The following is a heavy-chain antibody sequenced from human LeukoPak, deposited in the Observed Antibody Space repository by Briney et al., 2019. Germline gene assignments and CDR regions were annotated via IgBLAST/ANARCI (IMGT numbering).Heavy chain of an antibody. CDR3: ARGKIGYYYGDYDGY. J-gene: IGHJ4*02. V-gene: IGHV3-48*02. CDR2: INTISSTK. D-gene: IGHD4-17*01. Sequence: PGGSLRPSCAASGFTFSSYDMNWVRQAPGKGLEWVSYINTISSTKYYADSVKGRFTISRDNAKNSLSLQMNSLRDEDTAVYYCARGKIGYYYGDYDGYWGQGTLVTVSS. CDR1: GFTFSSYD.